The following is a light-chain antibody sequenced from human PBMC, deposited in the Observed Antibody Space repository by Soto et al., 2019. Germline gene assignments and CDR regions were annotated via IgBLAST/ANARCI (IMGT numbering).Light chain of an antibody. J-gene: IGLJ1*01. CDR3: AAWDDNLSGPP. Sequence: QSVLTQPPSASGTPGQRVTISCSGSSSNIGSNYVYWYQQLPGTAPKLLIYRNNQRPSGVPDRFSGSKSGTSASLAISGLRSEDEADYYCAAWDDNLSGPPFGAGTKLTVL. CDR1: SSNIGSNY. V-gene: IGLV1-47*01. CDR2: RNN.